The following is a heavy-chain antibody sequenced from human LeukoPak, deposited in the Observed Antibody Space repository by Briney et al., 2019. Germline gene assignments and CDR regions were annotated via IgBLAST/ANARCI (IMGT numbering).Heavy chain of an antibody. D-gene: IGHD4-17*01. Sequence: SETLSLTYTVSGGSISSSSYYWGWIRQPPGKGLEWIGEINHSGSTNYNPSLKSRVTISVDASKNQFSLKLSSVTAADTAMYYCAGNDYGDYKSSFDYWGQGTLVTVSS. J-gene: IGHJ4*02. CDR1: GGSISSSSYY. CDR2: INHSGST. CDR3: AGNDYGDYKSSFDY. V-gene: IGHV4-39*07.